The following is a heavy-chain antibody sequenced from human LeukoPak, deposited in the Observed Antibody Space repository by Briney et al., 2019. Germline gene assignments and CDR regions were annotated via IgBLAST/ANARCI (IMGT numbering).Heavy chain of an antibody. Sequence: ASVKVSCTASGYTFTSYAMHWVRQAPGQRLEWMGWINAGNGNTKYSQKFQGRVTITRDTSASTAYMELSSLRSEDTAVYYCAREPIRSLLWFGDAYGMDVWGQGTTVTVS. J-gene: IGHJ6*02. V-gene: IGHV1-3*01. CDR3: AREPIRSLLWFGDAYGMDV. CDR1: GYTFTSYA. CDR2: INAGNGNT. D-gene: IGHD3-10*01.